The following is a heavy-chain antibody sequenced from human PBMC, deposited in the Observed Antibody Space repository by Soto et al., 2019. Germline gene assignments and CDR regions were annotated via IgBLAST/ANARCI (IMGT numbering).Heavy chain of an antibody. V-gene: IGHV1-18*01. CDR1: V. Sequence: VIGWGRKAHGQGPEWMGWISPYNGRTNYAQNVKGRVVMTTDISTNTVYLELRSLRSDDTAVYYCAKGLIDSSSHGYGMDVWGQGTTVTVSS. CDR3: AKGLIDSSSHGYGMDV. D-gene: IGHD6-13*01. CDR2: ISPYNGRT. J-gene: IGHJ6*02.